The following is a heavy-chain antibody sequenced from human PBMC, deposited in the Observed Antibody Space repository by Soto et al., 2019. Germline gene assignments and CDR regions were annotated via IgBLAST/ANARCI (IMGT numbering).Heavy chain of an antibody. V-gene: IGHV6-1*01. CDR3: ARGYSYGYVGAKYFDC. CDR2: TYYRSKWYN. Sequence: SQTLSLTCAISVDSVSSNSAAWNCIRQSPSRGLEWLGRTYYRSKWYNDYAVSVKSRITINPDTSKNQFSLQLNSVTPEDTAVYYSARGYSYGYVGAKYFDCWGQGTLVSVSS. J-gene: IGHJ4*02. CDR1: VDSVSSNSAA. D-gene: IGHD5-18*01.